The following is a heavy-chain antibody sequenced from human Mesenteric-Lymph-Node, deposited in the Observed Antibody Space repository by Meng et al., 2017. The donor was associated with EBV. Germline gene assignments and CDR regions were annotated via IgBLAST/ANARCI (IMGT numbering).Heavy chain of an antibody. CDR3: AKGIIVED. CDR1: GFTFSSYG. Sequence: DVQLVESGGGLVQPGGSLRLSCVGSGFTFSSYGLSWGRQAPGEGLEWVATISGSGDLTYYADCVKGWFTISRDNSKNTMYLQMSTLRAEDTAVYYCAKGIIVEDWGQGTLVTVSS. D-gene: IGHD2/OR15-2a*01. J-gene: IGHJ4*02. CDR2: ISGSGDLT. V-gene: IGHV3-23*04.